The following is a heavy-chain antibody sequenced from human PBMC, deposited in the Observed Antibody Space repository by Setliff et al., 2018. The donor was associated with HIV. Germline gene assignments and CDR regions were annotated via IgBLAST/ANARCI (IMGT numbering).Heavy chain of an antibody. CDR1: GYTFTSYG. D-gene: IGHD3-16*01. V-gene: IGHV1-18*01. J-gene: IGHJ3*02. CDR3: ARDRSIIMTFGGGNDAFDI. Sequence: ASVTVSCKASGYTFTSYGISWVRQAPGQGLEWMGWISAYNGNTNYAQKFQGRVTMTTDTSTTTAYMELRSLRSDDTAVYYCARDRSIIMTFGGGNDAFDIWGQGTMVTVSS. CDR2: ISAYNGNT.